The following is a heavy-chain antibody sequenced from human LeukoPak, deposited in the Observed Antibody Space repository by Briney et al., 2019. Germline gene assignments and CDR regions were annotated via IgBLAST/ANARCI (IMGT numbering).Heavy chain of an antibody. Sequence: GSLRLSCAASGFTFSSYAMSWVRQPPGKGLEWIGEINHSGSTNYNPSLKSRVTISVDTSKNQFSLKLSSVTAADTAVYYCARVDRDGYNCFDYWGQGTLVTVSS. D-gene: IGHD5-24*01. CDR2: INHSGST. CDR1: GFTFSSYA. V-gene: IGHV4-34*01. J-gene: IGHJ4*02. CDR3: ARVDRDGYNCFDY.